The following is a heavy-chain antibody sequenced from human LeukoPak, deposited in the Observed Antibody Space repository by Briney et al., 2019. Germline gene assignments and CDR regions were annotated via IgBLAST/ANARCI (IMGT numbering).Heavy chain of an antibody. CDR1: GGSMTTHH. CDR3: TTIKRGDIFGYFDF. Sequence: SETLSLTCTLSGGSMTTHHWNWIRQTPGKGLEWIGYVFDSGRTKVNPSLKSRVTLSADTSKNQLSLRLSSVTAADTAMYYCTTIKRGDIFGYFDFWGQGTLVTVSS. V-gene: IGHV4-59*11. J-gene: IGHJ4*02. D-gene: IGHD5-18*01. CDR2: VFDSGRT.